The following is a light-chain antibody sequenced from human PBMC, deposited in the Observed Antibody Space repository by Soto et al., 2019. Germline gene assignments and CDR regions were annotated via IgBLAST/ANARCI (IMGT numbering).Light chain of an antibody. J-gene: IGLJ2*01. Sequence: QSVLTQPASVSGSPGQSITISCTGTSSDVGGYNYVSWYQQHPGKAPKLMIYEVSNRPSGVSNRFSGSKSVNTASLTISGLQAEDEADYYCSSYTSSSTLDVVFGGGTKLTVL. CDR1: SSDVGGYNY. CDR2: EVS. V-gene: IGLV2-14*01. CDR3: SSYTSSSTLDVV.